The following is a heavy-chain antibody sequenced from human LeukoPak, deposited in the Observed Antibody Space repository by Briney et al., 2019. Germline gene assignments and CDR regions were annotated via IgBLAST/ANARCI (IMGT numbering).Heavy chain of an antibody. Sequence: GESLKISCKGSGYSFTSYWIGWVRQMPGKGLEWMGIIYPGDSDTRYSPSFQGQVTISADKSISTAYLQWSSLKASDTAMYYCARRVGTNFWSGYHWFDPWGQGTLVTVSS. D-gene: IGHD3-3*01. J-gene: IGHJ5*02. V-gene: IGHV5-51*01. CDR2: IYPGDSDT. CDR3: ARRVGTNFWSGYHWFDP. CDR1: GYSFTSYW.